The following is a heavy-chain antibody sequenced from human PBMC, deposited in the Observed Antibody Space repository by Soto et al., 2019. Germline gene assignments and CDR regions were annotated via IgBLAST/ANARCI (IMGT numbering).Heavy chain of an antibody. CDR3: ASRYCSGGSCLGVWFDP. V-gene: IGHV4-39*01. CDR2: IYYSGST. D-gene: IGHD2-15*01. Sequence: QLQLQESGPGLVKPSETLSLTCTVSGGSISSSSYYWGWIRQPPGKGLEWIGSIYYSGSTYYNPSLKSRVTISVDTSKNQFSLKLSSVTAADTAVYYCASRYCSGGSCLGVWFDPWGQGTLVTVTS. CDR1: GGSISSSSYY. J-gene: IGHJ5*02.